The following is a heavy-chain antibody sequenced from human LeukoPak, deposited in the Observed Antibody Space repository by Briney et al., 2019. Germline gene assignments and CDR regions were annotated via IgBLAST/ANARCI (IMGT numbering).Heavy chain of an antibody. V-gene: IGHV1-2*02. CDR3: ARDPRGTYDY. CDR1: RYSFTAAYN. D-gene: IGHD5-12*01. Sequence: ASVKVSCKASRYSFTAAYNIHWLRQAPGQGPEFMGWINPNSGDTRYAQKFQGRVTVTRDTVISTAYMELNSLTSDDTAVYYCARDPRGTYDYWGQGTLVTVSS. CDR2: INPNSGDT. J-gene: IGHJ4*02.